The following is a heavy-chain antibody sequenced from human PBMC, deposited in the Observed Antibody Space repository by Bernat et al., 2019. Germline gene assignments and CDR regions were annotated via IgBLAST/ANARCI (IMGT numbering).Heavy chain of an antibody. D-gene: IGHD2-8*02. CDR1: GFSFSGIC. CDR2: IKQDGRVQ. V-gene: IGHV3-7*03. CDR3: ARGYGPEN. J-gene: IGHJ1*01. Sequence: EVQLVESGGALVQPGGSLRLSCVGSGFSFSGICMTWVRQAPGKGLEWVANIKQDGRVQHYVDSVKGRFIISRDNTKNSLVLQMKSQRVDDTAVYYCARGYGPENWGQGTLVTVSS.